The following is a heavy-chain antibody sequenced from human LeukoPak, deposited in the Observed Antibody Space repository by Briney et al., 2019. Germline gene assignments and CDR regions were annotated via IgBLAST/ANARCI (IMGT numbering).Heavy chain of an antibody. CDR3: ARALFLGWFGELFPYGAFDI. CDR1: GGSISSSSYY. J-gene: IGHJ3*02. Sequence: SETLSLTCTVSGGSISSSSYYWGWIRQPPGKGLEWIGSIYYSGSTYYNPSLKSRVTISVDTSKNQFSLKLSSVTAADTAVYYCARALFLGWFGELFPYGAFDIWGQGTMVTVSS. D-gene: IGHD3-10*01. V-gene: IGHV4-39*07. CDR2: IYYSGST.